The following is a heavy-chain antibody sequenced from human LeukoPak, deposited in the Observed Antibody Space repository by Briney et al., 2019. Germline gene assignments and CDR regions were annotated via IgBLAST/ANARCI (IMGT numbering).Heavy chain of an antibody. CDR1: GGTFSSYA. V-gene: IGHV1-69*13. D-gene: IGHD4-17*01. J-gene: IGHJ3*02. Sequence: GASVKVPCKASGGTFSSYAISWVRQAPGQGLEWMGGIIPIFGTANYAQKFQGRVTITADESTSTAYMELSSLRSEDTAVYYCARDLTYGASFDIWGQGTMVTVSS. CDR2: IIPIFGTA. CDR3: ARDLTYGASFDI.